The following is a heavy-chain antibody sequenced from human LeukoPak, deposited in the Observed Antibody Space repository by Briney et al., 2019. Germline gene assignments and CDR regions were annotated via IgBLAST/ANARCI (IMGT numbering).Heavy chain of an antibody. D-gene: IGHD2-15*01. V-gene: IGHV4-30-4*01. J-gene: IGHJ5*02. CDR2: IYYSGST. Sequence: SQTLSLTCSLSGGSISSGDYYWSWIRQPPGKGLEWIGYIYYSGSTYYNPSLKSRVTISVDTSKNQFSLKLSSVTAADTAVYYCAREYCSGGSCYPYNWFDPWGQGTLVTVSS. CDR3: AREYCSGGSCYPYNWFDP. CDR1: GGSISSGDYY.